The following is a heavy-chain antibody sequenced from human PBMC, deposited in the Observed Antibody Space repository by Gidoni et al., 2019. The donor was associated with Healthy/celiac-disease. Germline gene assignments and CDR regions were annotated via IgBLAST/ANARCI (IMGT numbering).Heavy chain of an antibody. CDR1: GFTFSSYG. V-gene: IGHV3-30*18. J-gene: IGHJ6*03. CDR3: AKDLDNWNYLSFYYMDV. Sequence: QVQLVESGGGVVQPGRSLRLSCAASGFTFSSYGMHWVRQAPGKGLEWVAVISYDGSNKYYADSVKGRFTISRDNSKNTLYLQMNSLRAEDTAVYYCAKDLDNWNYLSFYYMDVWGKGTTVTVSS. CDR2: ISYDGSNK. D-gene: IGHD1-7*01.